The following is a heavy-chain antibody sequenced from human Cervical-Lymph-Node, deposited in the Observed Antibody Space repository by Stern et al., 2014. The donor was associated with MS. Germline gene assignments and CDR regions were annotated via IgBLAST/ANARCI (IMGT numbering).Heavy chain of an antibody. V-gene: IGHV3-53*01. J-gene: IGHJ4*02. CDR2: ITNVGST. Sequence: MQLVPSGGGVIQPGGSLRLSCTASGFTVSRDYMTLVRQAPGKALEWVSLITNVGSTFYTDSVKGRFTISRDDSKNTVYLHMTSLRAEDTAMYYCARDTSSPERSDWWGQGTLVTVSS. CDR1: GFTVSRDY. CDR3: ARDTSSPERSDW. D-gene: IGHD1-1*01.